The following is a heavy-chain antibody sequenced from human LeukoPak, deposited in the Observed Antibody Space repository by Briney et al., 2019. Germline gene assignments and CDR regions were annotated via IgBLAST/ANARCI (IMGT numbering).Heavy chain of an antibody. CDR3: ARGERGSGSWDYYYYMDV. J-gene: IGHJ6*03. CDR1: GYTFTSYD. Sequence: ASVKVSCKASGYTFTSYDINWVRQATGQGLEWMGWMNPNSGNTDYAQKFQGRVTITRNTSISTAYMELSSLRSEDTAVYYCARGERGSGSWDYYYYMDVWGKGTTVTVSS. D-gene: IGHD2-15*01. V-gene: IGHV1-8*03. CDR2: MNPNSGNT.